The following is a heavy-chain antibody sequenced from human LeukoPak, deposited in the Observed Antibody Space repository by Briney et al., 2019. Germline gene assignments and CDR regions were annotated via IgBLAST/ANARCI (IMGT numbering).Heavy chain of an antibody. CDR1: GYTFTAYS. V-gene: IGHV1-2*02. CDR3: ARVKYGVRAFNI. Sequence: ASVKVSCKASGYTFTAYSMHWVRQAPGQGLEWMGWINPKTGGTNSAQKFQGRVTMTRDTSISTAYMELSRLRSDDAAIYYCARVKYGVRAFNIWGQGTMVTVAS. J-gene: IGHJ3*02. D-gene: IGHD4-17*01. CDR2: INPKTGGT.